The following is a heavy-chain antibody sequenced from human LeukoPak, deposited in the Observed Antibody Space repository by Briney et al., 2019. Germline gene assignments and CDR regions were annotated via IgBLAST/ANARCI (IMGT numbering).Heavy chain of an antibody. CDR3: ARGGYYGSGNDFRFDP. D-gene: IGHD3-10*01. V-gene: IGHV4-61*01. CDR1: GGSISSSSYY. J-gene: IGHJ5*02. CDR2: IYYSGST. Sequence: PSETLFLTCTVSGGSISSSSYYWSWIRQPPGKGLEWIGYIYYSGSTNYNPSLKSRVTISVDTSKNQFSLKLSSVTAADTAIYYCARGGYYGSGNDFRFDPWGQGTLVTVSS.